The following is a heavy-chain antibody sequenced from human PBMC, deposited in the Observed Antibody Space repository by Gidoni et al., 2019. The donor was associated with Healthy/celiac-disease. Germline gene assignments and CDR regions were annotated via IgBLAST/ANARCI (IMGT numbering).Heavy chain of an antibody. J-gene: IGHJ4*02. D-gene: IGHD6-13*01. CDR3: ARNLIAAGLGWAEY. CDR2: NNAGNGNT. V-gene: IGHV1-3*01. CDR1: GYTLTSYA. Sequence: QVQLVQSGAEVKKPGASVTVSCVASGYTLTSYAMHWVRQAPGQRVEWMGCNNAGNGNTKYSQKYQGRVTITRDTSASTAYMELSILRSEDTAVYYCARNLIAAGLGWAEYWGQGNLVTVS.